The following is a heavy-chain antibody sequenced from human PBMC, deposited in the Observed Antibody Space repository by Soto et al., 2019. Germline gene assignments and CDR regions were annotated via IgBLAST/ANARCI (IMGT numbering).Heavy chain of an antibody. Sequence: PGGSLRLSCAASGFTLSRYAMSWVRQAPGKGLEWVSAISGSGGGTKYADSVKGRFTIFRDNSKNTLYLQMNSLRVEDTAVYYCAKQYSSSWFGNWFDPWGQGTLVTVSS. CDR2: ISGSGGGT. D-gene: IGHD6-13*01. V-gene: IGHV3-23*01. CDR3: AKQYSSSWFGNWFDP. CDR1: GFTLSRYA. J-gene: IGHJ5*02.